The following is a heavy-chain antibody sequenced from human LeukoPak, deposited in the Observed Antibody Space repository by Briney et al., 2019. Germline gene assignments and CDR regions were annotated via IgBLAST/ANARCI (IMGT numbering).Heavy chain of an antibody. V-gene: IGHV4-34*01. CDR2: INHSGST. CDR1: GGSFSGYY. Sequence: SETLSLTCAVYGGSFSGYYWSWIRQPPGKGLEWIGEINHSGSTYYNPSLKSRVIISVDTSKNQFSLKLSSVIAADTAVYYCARGLNYYDSSGRKGDNYYYYYGMDVWGQGTTVTVSS. CDR3: ARGLNYYDSSGRKGDNYYYYYGMDV. D-gene: IGHD3-22*01. J-gene: IGHJ6*02.